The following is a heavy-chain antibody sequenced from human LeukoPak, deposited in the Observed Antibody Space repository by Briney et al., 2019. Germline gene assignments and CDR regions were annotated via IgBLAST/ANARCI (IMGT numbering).Heavy chain of an antibody. J-gene: IGHJ4*02. CDR3: ARIAAAGIAAIGEADY. Sequence: GGSLRLSCAVSEFIVSINYMTWVRQAPGKGLEWVSLIYSRGDTKYADSVKGRFTISRDNAKNSLYLQMNSLRAEDTAVYYCARIAAAGIAAIGEADYWGQGTLVTVSS. CDR2: IYSRGDT. CDR1: EFIVSINY. D-gene: IGHD6-13*01. V-gene: IGHV3-66*01.